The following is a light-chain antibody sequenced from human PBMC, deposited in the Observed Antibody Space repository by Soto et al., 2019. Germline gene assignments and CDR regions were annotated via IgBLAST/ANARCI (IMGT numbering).Light chain of an antibody. J-gene: IGLJ3*02. V-gene: IGLV2-14*01. Sequence: QSALTQPASVSGSPGQSITISCTGTSSDVGGYNYVSWYQLHPVKAPKLLIYEVSNRPSGVSDRFPGSRSGNTASLTISGLQAEDESDYYCISYTSSSTWVFGGGTKLTVL. CDR2: EVS. CDR3: ISYTSSSTWV. CDR1: SSDVGGYNY.